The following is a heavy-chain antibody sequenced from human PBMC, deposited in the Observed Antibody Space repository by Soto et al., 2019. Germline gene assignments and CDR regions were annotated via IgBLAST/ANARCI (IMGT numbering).Heavy chain of an antibody. Sequence: PSETLSLTCTVSGGSISSSSYYWGWSRQPPGKGLEWIGSIYYSGSTYYNPSLKSRVTISVDTSKNQFSLKLSYVTAADTAVYYCAGVYFDWLYAFDPWGQGTLVTVSS. CDR2: IYYSGST. V-gene: IGHV4-39*01. CDR3: AGVYFDWLYAFDP. J-gene: IGHJ5*02. D-gene: IGHD3-9*01. CDR1: GGSISSSSYY.